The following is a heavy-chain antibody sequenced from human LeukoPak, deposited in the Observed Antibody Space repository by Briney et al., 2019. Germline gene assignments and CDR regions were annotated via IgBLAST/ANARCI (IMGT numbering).Heavy chain of an antibody. Sequence: GGSLRLSCAASGFTFSSYAMSWVRQAPGKGLEWVSAISGSAGSTYYADSLKGRFTISRDNSKNTLYLQMNSLRAEDTAVYYCAKATMVRGATDYWGQGTLVTVSS. CDR1: GFTFSSYA. V-gene: IGHV3-23*01. D-gene: IGHD3-10*01. CDR2: ISGSAGST. CDR3: AKATMVRGATDY. J-gene: IGHJ4*02.